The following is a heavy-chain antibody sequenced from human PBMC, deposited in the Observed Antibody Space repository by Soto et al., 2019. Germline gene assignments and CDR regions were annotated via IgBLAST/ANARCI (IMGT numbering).Heavy chain of an antibody. V-gene: IGHV3-21*01. D-gene: IGHD3-16*02. CDR2: ISSSSSYI. CDR3: ARDLWVMITFGGVIAPPPDY. CDR1: GFTFSSYN. J-gene: IGHJ4*02. Sequence: TGGSLRLSCAASGFTFSSYNMNWVRQAPGKGLEWVSSISSSSSYIYYADSVKGRFTISRDNAKNSLYLQMNSLKAEDTAVYYCARDLWVMITFGGVIAPPPDYWGQGTLVTVS.